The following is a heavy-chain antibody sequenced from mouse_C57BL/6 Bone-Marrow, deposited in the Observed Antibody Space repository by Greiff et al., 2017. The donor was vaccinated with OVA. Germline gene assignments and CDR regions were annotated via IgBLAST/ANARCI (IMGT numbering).Heavy chain of an antibody. CDR3: ARSGDPWFAY. J-gene: IGHJ3*01. CDR1: GYTFTSYW. D-gene: IGHD3-1*01. CDR2: IYPSDSET. V-gene: IGHV1-61*01. Sequence: QVQLQHPGAELVRPGSSVKLSCKASGYTFTSYWMDWVKQRPGQGLEWIGNIYPSDSETHYNQKFKDKATLTVDKSSSTAYMQLSSLTSEDSAVYYCARSGDPWFAYWGQGTLVTVSA.